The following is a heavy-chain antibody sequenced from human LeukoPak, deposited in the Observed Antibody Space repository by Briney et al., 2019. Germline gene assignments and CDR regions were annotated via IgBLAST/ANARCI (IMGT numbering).Heavy chain of an antibody. CDR1: GYSFTTYW. D-gene: IGHD1-26*01. Sequence: GGCLKRSSDASGYSFTTYWMSWVRHMSGKNLEWMGIIFPVDSDTRYSACFQGEGTISAAKTTRTAYSHWSNLKAADTTMYYCGKSPGGGATHSWGQGTLVTVST. V-gene: IGHV5-51*01. J-gene: IGHJ4*02. CDR3: GKSPGGGATHS. CDR2: IFPVDSDT.